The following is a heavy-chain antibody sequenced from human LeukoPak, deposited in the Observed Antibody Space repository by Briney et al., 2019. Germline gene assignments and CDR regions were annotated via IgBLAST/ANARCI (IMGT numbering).Heavy chain of an antibody. J-gene: IGHJ4*02. D-gene: IGHD1-26*01. CDR3: ARDIGGSYSAIDY. Sequence: GGSLRLSCAGSGFTFSFYSLNWVRQAPGRGLEWVSFISGSGSDIFYADSVKGRFTISRDNAKNSVSLQMDSLRGDDTAVYYCARDIGGSYSAIDYWGQGTLVTVSS. V-gene: IGHV3-21*05. CDR1: GFTFSFYS. CDR2: ISGSGSDI.